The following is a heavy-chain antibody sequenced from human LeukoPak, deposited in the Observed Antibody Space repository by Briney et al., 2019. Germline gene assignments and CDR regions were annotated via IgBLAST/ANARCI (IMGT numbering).Heavy chain of an antibody. CDR1: GYSLTRYW. D-gene: IGHD5-18*01. CDR2: IDPSDSYT. V-gene: IGHV5-10-1*01. J-gene: IGHJ4*02. Sequence: GESLKISCKASGYSLTRYWISWVRQMPGKGLQWMGRIDPSDSYTNYSPSFQGHVTISADKSISTAYLQWSSLKASDTAMYYCARARVDTAMADFDYWGQGTLVTVSS. CDR3: ARARVDTAMADFDY.